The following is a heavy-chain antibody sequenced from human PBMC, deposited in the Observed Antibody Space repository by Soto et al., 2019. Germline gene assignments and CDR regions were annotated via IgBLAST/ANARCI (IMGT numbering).Heavy chain of an antibody. Sequence: SETLSLTCTVSGGSISSSSYYWGWIRQPPGKGLEWIGSIYYSGSTYYNPSLKSRVTISVDTSKNQFSLKLSSVTAADTAVYYCARRWSTIFGVVTQSNWFDPWGQGTLVTVSS. CDR2: IYYSGST. V-gene: IGHV4-39*01. D-gene: IGHD3-3*01. CDR1: GGSISSSSYY. J-gene: IGHJ5*02. CDR3: ARRWSTIFGVVTQSNWFDP.